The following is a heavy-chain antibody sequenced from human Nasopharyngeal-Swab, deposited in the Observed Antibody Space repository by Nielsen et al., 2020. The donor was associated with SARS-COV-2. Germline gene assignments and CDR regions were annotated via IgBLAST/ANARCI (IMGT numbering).Heavy chain of an antibody. CDR1: GGSISSSNW. CDR2: IYHSGST. V-gene: IGHV4-4*02. J-gene: IGHJ6*02. Sequence: SRTLSLTCAVSGGSISSSNWWSWVRQPPGKGLEWIGEIYHSGSTNYNPSLKSRVTISVDKSKNQFSLKLSSVTAADTAVYYCARDPRLVTMVRGAYYYYYYGMDVWGQGTTVTVSS. D-gene: IGHD3-10*01. CDR3: ARDPRLVTMVRGAYYYYYYGMDV.